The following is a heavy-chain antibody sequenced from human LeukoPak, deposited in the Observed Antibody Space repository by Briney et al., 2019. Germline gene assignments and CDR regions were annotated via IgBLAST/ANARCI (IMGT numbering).Heavy chain of an antibody. J-gene: IGHJ6*02. V-gene: IGHV4-34*01. D-gene: IGHD3-3*01. Sequence: SETLSPTCAVYGGSFSGYYWSWIRQPPGKGLEWIGEINHSGSTNYNPSLKSRVTISVDTSKNQFSLKLSSVTAADTAVYYCARVTYDFWSGFPYYYYYGMDVWGQGTTVTVSS. CDR1: GGSFSGYY. CDR2: INHSGST. CDR3: ARVTYDFWSGFPYYYYYGMDV.